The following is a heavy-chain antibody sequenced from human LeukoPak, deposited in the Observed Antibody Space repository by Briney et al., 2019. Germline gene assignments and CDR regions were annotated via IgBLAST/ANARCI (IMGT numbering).Heavy chain of an antibody. CDR3: ATSKYSGSY. CDR2: ISGSGGRI. J-gene: IGHJ4*02. D-gene: IGHD1-26*01. Sequence: GGSLRLSCAASGFSVSSNEMSWVRQAPGKGLEWVSAISGSGGRIYYGASVKGRFTISRDNSKNTLNLQMNSLRAEDTAVYYCATSKYSGSYWGQGTLVTVSS. V-gene: IGHV3-23*01. CDR1: GFSVSSNE.